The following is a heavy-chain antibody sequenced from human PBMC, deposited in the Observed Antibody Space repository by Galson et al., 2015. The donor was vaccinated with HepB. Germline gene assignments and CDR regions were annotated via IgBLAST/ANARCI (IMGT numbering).Heavy chain of an antibody. V-gene: IGHV1-69*06. CDR3: ARGGSDSSGYYYEDNWFDP. CDR2: IIPIFGTA. Sequence: SVKVSCKASGGTFSSYAISWVRQAPGQGLEWMGGIIPIFGTANYAQKFQGRATITADKSTSTAYMELSSLRSEDTAVYYCARGGSDSSGYYYEDNWFDPWGQGTLVTVSS. D-gene: IGHD3-22*01. CDR1: GGTFSSYA. J-gene: IGHJ5*02.